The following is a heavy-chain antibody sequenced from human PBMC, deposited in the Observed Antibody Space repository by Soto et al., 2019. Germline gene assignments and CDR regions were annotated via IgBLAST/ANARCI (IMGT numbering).Heavy chain of an antibody. CDR1: GYTFTSYA. J-gene: IGHJ5*02. CDR3: ARVTRCGSYYCWFDP. V-gene: IGHV1-3*01. CDR2: INAGNGNT. Sequence: GASVKVSCKASGYTFTSYAMHWVRQAPGQRLEWMGWINAGNGNTKYSQKLQGRVTMTTDTSTSTAYMELRSLRSDDTAVYYCARVTRCGSYYCWFDPWGQGTLVTVSS. D-gene: IGHD1-26*01.